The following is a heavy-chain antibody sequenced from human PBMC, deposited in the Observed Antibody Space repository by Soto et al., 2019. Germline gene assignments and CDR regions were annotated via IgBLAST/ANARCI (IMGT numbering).Heavy chain of an antibody. V-gene: IGHV4-31*03. D-gene: IGHD6-13*01. Sequence: QVQLQESGPGLVKPSQTLSLTCTVSGGSISSGGYYWSWIRQHPGKGLEWIGYIYYSGSTYYNPSLKSRVTRSVDTSKNQFSLKLSSVTAADTAVYYCARDRPIAAAGNPNWFDPWGQGSLVTVSS. J-gene: IGHJ5*02. CDR3: ARDRPIAAAGNPNWFDP. CDR2: IYYSGST. CDR1: GGSISSGGYY.